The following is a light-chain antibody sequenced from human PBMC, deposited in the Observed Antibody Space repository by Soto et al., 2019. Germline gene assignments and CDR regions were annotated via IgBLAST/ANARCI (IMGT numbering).Light chain of an antibody. J-gene: IGLJ1*01. CDR3: SSSTTTGTLYV. Sequence: QSALTQPASVSGSPGQSITMTCTGTSSDIGAFNYVSWYQQHPGRAPKLLIYEVSKRPSGVSNRFSGSKSGNTASLTISGLPAEDEADYYCSSSTTTGTLYVFGSGTKLTVL. CDR2: EVS. CDR1: SSDIGAFNY. V-gene: IGLV2-14*01.